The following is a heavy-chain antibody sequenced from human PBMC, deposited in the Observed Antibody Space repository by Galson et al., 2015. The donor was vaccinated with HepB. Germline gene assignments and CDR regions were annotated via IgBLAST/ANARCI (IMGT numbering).Heavy chain of an antibody. CDR1: GFTFSSYG. V-gene: IGHV3-23*01. CDR2: ISGSSSST. Sequence: SLRLSCAASGFTFSSYGMSWVRQAPGKGLEWVSSISGSSSSTFYADSVKGRFTVSRDNSKNTLNLQMNSLRAEDTAVYYCAKSYYDFWSGYDPQYYYGMDVWGQGTTVTVSS. J-gene: IGHJ6*02. D-gene: IGHD3-3*01. CDR3: AKSYYDFWSGYDPQYYYGMDV.